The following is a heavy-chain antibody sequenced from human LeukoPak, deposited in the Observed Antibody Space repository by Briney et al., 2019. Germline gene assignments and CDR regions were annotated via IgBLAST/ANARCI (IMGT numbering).Heavy chain of an antibody. CDR1: GFTFSSYA. Sequence: GGSLRLSCAASGFTFSSYAMHWVRQAPGKGVERVAVISYDGSNKYYADSVKGRFTISRDNSKNTLYLQMNSLRAEDTAVYYCARERSSVTAYNWFDPWGQGTLVTVSS. CDR3: ARERSSVTAYNWFDP. CDR2: ISYDGSNK. D-gene: IGHD2-21*02. J-gene: IGHJ5*02. V-gene: IGHV3-30*01.